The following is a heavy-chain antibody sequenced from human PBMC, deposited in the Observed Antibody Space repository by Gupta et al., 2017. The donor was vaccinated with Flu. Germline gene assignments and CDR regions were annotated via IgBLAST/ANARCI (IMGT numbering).Heavy chain of an antibody. CDR1: W. V-gene: IGHV4-4*07. J-gene: IGHJ3*01. CDR2: THSGQST. Sequence: WWSWIRQPAGKGLEWIGRTHSGQSTDYNPSLRGRATMSLDTSKKALSLRLTSVTAADTAMYFCARFFAGSPNAFDLWGQGALVIVSS. D-gene: IGHD3-10*01. CDR3: ARFFAGSPNAFDL.